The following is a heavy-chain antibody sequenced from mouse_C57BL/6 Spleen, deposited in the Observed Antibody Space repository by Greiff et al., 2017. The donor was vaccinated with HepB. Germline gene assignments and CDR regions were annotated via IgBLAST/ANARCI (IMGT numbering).Heavy chain of an antibody. J-gene: IGHJ4*01. D-gene: IGHD3-3*01. V-gene: IGHV5-12*01. Sequence: EVKLVESGGGLVQPGGSLKLSCAASGFTFSDYYMYWVRQTPEKRLEWVAYISNGGGSTYYPDTVKGRFTISRDNAKNTLYLQMSRLKSEDTAMYYCARRGLENYAMDYWGQGTSVTVSS. CDR1: GFTFSDYY. CDR3: ARRGLENYAMDY. CDR2: ISNGGGST.